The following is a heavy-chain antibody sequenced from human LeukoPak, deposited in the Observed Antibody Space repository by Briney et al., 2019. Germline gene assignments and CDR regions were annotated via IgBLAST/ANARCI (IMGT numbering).Heavy chain of an antibody. D-gene: IGHD2-15*01. V-gene: IGHV4-34*01. J-gene: IGHJ4*02. Sequence: SETLSLTCAVYGGSFSDYYWAWVRQSPGKGLEWIGQVSHTGSTNNNPSLKSRVRISADTSKNQFSLRLSSVTAADTAVYYCARDGGYCGDGGCYTDYWSQGTLITVSS. CDR2: VSHTGST. CDR3: ARDGGYCGDGGCYTDY. CDR1: GGSFSDYY.